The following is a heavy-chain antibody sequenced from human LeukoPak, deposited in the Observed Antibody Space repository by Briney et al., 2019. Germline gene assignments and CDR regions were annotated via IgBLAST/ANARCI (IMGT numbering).Heavy chain of an antibody. J-gene: IGHJ3*02. Sequence: GESLKISCKGSGYSFTSYWIGWVRHMPGKGLEWMGIIYPGDSDTRYSPSFQGQVTISADKSISTAYLQWSSLKASDTAMYYCSRQSREALDWLLSHDAFDIWGQGTVVTVSS. D-gene: IGHD3-9*01. V-gene: IGHV5-51*01. CDR1: GYSFTSYW. CDR3: SRQSREALDWLLSHDAFDI. CDR2: IYPGDSDT.